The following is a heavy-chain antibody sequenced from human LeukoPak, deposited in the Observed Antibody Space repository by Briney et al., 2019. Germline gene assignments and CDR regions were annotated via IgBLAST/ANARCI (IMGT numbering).Heavy chain of an antibody. D-gene: IGHD3-10*01. CDR1: GFTFSSYN. CDR2: ITSSSIYK. J-gene: IGHJ4*02. V-gene: IGHV3-21*01. CDR3: ARDGITMRILEY. Sequence: GGSLRLSCAASGFTFSSYNMNWVRQAPGKGLEWVSSITSSSIYKYYADSMKGRFTISRDNAKSSLYLQMDSLRAEDTAVYYCARDGITMRILEYWGQGTLVTVSS.